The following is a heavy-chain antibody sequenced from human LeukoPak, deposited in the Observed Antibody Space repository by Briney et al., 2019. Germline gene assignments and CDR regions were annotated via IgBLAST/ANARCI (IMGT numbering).Heavy chain of an antibody. D-gene: IGHD5-12*01. Sequence: SETLSLTCTVSGGSISSYYWSWIRQPPGKGLEWIGYIYYSGSTNYNPSLKSRVTMSVDTSKNQFSLKLSSVTAADTAVYYCARPSGARSGYDFGAFDIWGQGTMVTVSS. CDR2: IYYSGST. CDR1: GGSISSYY. CDR3: ARPSGARSGYDFGAFDI. J-gene: IGHJ3*02. V-gene: IGHV4-59*08.